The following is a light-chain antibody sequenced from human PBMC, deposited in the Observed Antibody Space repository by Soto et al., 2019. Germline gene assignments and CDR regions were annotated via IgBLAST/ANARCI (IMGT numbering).Light chain of an antibody. J-gene: IGKJ1*01. Sequence: ELVLTQSPGTLSLSPGERATLFCRASQSVSSSYLAWYQQKPGQAPRLLIFGASSRATGIPDRFSGSGSGTDFTLTISRLEPEDFAVYYCQQYGSSSLTFAQGRKVDIK. CDR2: GAS. V-gene: IGKV3-20*01. CDR3: QQYGSSSLT. CDR1: QSVSSSY.